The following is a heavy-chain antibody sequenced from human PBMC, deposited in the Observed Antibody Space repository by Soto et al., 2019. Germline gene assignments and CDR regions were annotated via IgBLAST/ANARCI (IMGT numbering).Heavy chain of an antibody. CDR3: ARTRRACSGGSCYSRRFDP. CDR1: GYSISSGYY. Sequence: PSETLSLTCAVSGYSISSGYYWGWIRQPAGKGLEWIGSIYHSGSTYYNPSLKSRVSMSIDTSKNQFSLKLTSVTAADTAVYYCARTRRACSGGSCYSRRFDPWGQGTLVTVYS. V-gene: IGHV4-38-2*01. D-gene: IGHD2-15*01. CDR2: IYHSGST. J-gene: IGHJ5*02.